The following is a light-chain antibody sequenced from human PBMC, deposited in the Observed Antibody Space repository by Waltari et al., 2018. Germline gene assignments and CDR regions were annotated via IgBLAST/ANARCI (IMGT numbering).Light chain of an antibody. CDR1: QNVDRE. Sequence: EIVLTQSPATLSLSPGESATLSCRASQNVDRELAWYQHKPGQPPRLVIYDVSDRATGIPASFSGGGSGTDFTLSISRLEPEDLAVYYCLQRYSWPRTFGQGTKLE. CDR2: DVS. CDR3: LQRYSWPRT. V-gene: IGKV3-11*01. J-gene: IGKJ2*01.